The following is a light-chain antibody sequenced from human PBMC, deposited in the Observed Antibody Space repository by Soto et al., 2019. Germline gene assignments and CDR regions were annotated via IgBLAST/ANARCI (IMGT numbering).Light chain of an antibody. CDR2: EVS. V-gene: IGLV2-8*01. CDR1: SSDVGGYNY. Sequence: QSVPTQPPSASGSPGQSATISCTGTSSDVGGYNYVSWYQQYPGKAPKLMIYEVSKRPSGVPDRFSGSKSGNTASLTVSVLQAEYEADYYCSSYAGSSTWVFGGGTKLTVL. J-gene: IGLJ2*01. CDR3: SSYAGSSTWV.